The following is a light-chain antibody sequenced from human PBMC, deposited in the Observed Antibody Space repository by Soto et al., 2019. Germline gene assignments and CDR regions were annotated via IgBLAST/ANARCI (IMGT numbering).Light chain of an antibody. J-gene: IGKJ2*01. CDR2: KAS. V-gene: IGKV1-5*03. CDR1: QSISSW. CDR3: QQYYSYSYT. Sequence: DIQMTQSPSTLSASVGDRVTITCRASQSISSWLAWYQQKPGKAPNLLISKASSLESGVPSRFSGSGSGTEFTHTISSLQPDDFATYYCQQYYSYSYTFGQGTKVEIK.